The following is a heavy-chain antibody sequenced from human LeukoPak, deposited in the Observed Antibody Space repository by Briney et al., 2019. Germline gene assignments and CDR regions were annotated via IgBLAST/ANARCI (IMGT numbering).Heavy chain of an antibody. Sequence: ASVKVSCKASGYTFTNYDIDWVRQATGQGLEWMGYMKPNSGNTGYAQKFQGRVTMTRDTSISTAYMELSSLTSEDTAVYYCATELRWKDHWGQGTLVTVSS. CDR1: GYTFTNYD. V-gene: IGHV1-8*01. J-gene: IGHJ4*02. CDR3: ATELRWKDH. CDR2: MKPNSGNT. D-gene: IGHD4-23*01.